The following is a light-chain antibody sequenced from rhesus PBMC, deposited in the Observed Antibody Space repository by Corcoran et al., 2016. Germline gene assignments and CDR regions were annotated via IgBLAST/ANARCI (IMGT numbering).Light chain of an antibody. Sequence: DIQMTQSPSSLSASVGDTVTITCRASQGISSYLAWYQQKPGKAPKLLISKASTLQSGVPSRFSSSGSGTDFTLTISSLQPEYFATYYCQQHHSYPYSFGQGTKVEIK. V-gene: IGKV1-25*01. CDR2: KAS. CDR1: QGISSY. CDR3: QQHHSYPYS. J-gene: IGKJ2*01.